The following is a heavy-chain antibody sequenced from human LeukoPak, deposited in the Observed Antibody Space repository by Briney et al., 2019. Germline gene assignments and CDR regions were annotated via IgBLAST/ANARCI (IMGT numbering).Heavy chain of an antibody. CDR1: GFTFSSYS. J-gene: IGHJ4*02. V-gene: IGHV3-21*01. Sequence: GGSLRLSCAASGFTFSSYSMNWVRQAPGKGLEWVSSISSSSSYIYYADSVKGRFTISRDNAKNPLYLQMNSLRAEDTAVYYCATTPYYDSSGYYYFDYWGQGTLVTVSS. CDR2: ISSSSSYI. D-gene: IGHD3-22*01. CDR3: ATTPYYDSSGYYYFDY.